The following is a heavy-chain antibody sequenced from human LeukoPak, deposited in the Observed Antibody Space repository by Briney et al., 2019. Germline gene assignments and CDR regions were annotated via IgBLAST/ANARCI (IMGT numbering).Heavy chain of an antibody. CDR1: GYTFTGYY. D-gene: IGHD3-9*01. Sequence: GASVKVSCKASGYTFTGYYMHWVRQAPGQGLEWMGWINPNSGGTNYAQKFQGRVTMTRDTSISTAYMELSRLRSDDTAVYYCARVVRYFDWLLSGDYFDYWSQGTLVTVSS. V-gene: IGHV1-2*02. CDR3: ARVVRYFDWLLSGDYFDY. J-gene: IGHJ4*02. CDR2: INPNSGGT.